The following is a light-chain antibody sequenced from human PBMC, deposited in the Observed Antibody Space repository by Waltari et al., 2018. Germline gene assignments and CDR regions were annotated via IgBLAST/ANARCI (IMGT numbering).Light chain of an antibody. CDR3: QQHDTSPWT. J-gene: IGKJ1*01. CDR1: QSVRSSS. CDR2: GPS. V-gene: IGKV3-20*01. Sequence: EIVLTQSPGALSLSPGERASLSCRASQSVRSSSLAWYQQKPGQAPRLLIYGPSRRATGVPDRFSGSGSGTDFTLTISRLEPEDFAVYYCQQHDTSPWTFGQGTKVDLK.